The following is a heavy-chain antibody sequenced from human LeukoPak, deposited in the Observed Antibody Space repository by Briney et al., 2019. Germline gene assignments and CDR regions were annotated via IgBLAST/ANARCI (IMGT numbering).Heavy chain of an antibody. Sequence: SETLSLTCTVSGGSISSYYWSWIRQPAGKGLGWIGRIYTSGSTNYNPSLKSRVTMSVDTSKNQFSLKLSSVTAADTAVYYCARDPVYSSGWYSDDYWGQGTLVTVSS. D-gene: IGHD6-19*01. J-gene: IGHJ4*02. CDR2: IYTSGST. CDR1: GGSISSYY. CDR3: ARDPVYSSGWYSDDY. V-gene: IGHV4-4*07.